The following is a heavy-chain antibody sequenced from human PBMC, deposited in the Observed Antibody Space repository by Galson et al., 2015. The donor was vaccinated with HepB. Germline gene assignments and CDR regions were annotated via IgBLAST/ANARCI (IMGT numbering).Heavy chain of an antibody. CDR1: GFTFSSHW. CDR3: ARDEYHKKQDY. J-gene: IGHJ4*02. CDR2: IKSDGSNA. Sequence: SLRLSCAASGFTFSSHWMHWVRQRPGKGLEWVSRIKSDGSNATYADSVKGRFTISRDNAKNILYLQMNSLRAEDTAVYYCARDEYHKKQDYWGQGTLVTVPS. D-gene: IGHD6-6*01. V-gene: IGHV3-74*03.